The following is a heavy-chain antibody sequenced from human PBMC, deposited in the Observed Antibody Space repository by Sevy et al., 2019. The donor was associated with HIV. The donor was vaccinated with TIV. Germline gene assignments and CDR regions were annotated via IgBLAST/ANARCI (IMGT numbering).Heavy chain of an antibody. CDR1: GDSISNYY. D-gene: IGHD2-2*01. J-gene: IGHJ6*02. CDR2: FYYSGST. CDR3: ARTSAYYYYSVDV. Sequence: SETLSLTCTVSGDSISNYYWSWIRQPPGKGLEWIGYFYYSGSTNYNPSLKSRVTISVDTSKNQISLKLSSVTAADTAVYYCARTSAYYYYSVDVWGQGTTVTVSS. V-gene: IGHV4-59*01.